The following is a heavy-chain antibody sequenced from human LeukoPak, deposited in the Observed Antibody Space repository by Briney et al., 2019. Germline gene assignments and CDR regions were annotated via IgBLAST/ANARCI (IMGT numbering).Heavy chain of an antibody. CDR1: GASISSSGYY. J-gene: IGHJ4*02. CDR2: ISRSGDT. D-gene: IGHD5-12*01. V-gene: IGHV4-31*03. CDR3: AREGSSGYDFDD. Sequence: PSQTLSLTCTVSGASISSSGYYWSWIRQHPGKGLEWIAYISRSGDTYYNPSLKSRLIISIDTSTHQFFRRLTSVTAADTAVYYCAREGSSGYDFDDWGQGTLVTVSS.